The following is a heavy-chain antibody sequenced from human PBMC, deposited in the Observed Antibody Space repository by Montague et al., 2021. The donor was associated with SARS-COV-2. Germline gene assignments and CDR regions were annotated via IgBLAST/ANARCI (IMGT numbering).Heavy chain of an antibody. Sequence: SETLSLTCAVYGGSFSGYYWSWIRQPPGKGLEWIGEINHSGSTNYNPSLKSRVTISVDTSKNQFSLKLSSVTAADTAVYYCARRGYSYYYYGMDVWDQGTTVTVSS. J-gene: IGHJ6*02. D-gene: IGHD5-24*01. CDR2: INHSGST. CDR1: GGSFSGYY. CDR3: ARRGYSYYYYGMDV. V-gene: IGHV4-34*01.